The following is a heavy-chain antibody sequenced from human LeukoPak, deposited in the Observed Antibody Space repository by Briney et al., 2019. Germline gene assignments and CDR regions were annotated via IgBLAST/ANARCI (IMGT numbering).Heavy chain of an antibody. CDR1: GYTFTSYD. CDR2: ISAYNGNT. V-gene: IGHV1-18*01. D-gene: IGHD3-10*01. J-gene: IGHJ4*02. Sequence: GASVKVSCKASGYTFTSYDLTWVRQAPGQGLEWMGWISAYNGNTNYAQKLQGRVTMTTDTSTSTAYMELRSLRSDDTAVYYCARLTMATGFDYWGQGTLVTVSS. CDR3: ARLTMATGFDY.